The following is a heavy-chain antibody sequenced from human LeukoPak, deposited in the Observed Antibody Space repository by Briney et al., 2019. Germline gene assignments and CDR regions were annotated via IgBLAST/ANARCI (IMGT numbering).Heavy chain of an antibody. Sequence: GSLRLSWAASGFTFSSYWMHWVRQAPGKGLEWIGEIYHSGSTNYNPSLKSPVTISVDKSKNQFSLKLSSVPAADPAVYYCARAEIAAAGNFDYWGQGTLVTVSS. CDR1: GFTFSSYW. V-gene: IGHV4-4*02. CDR2: IYHSGST. CDR3: ARAEIAAAGNFDY. D-gene: IGHD6-13*01. J-gene: IGHJ4*02.